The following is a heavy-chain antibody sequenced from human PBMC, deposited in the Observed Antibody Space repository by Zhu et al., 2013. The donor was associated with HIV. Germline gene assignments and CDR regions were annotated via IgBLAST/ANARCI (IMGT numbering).Heavy chain of an antibody. J-gene: IGHJ5*02. CDR1: GDTLRNSD. D-gene: IGHD3-10*01. Sequence: QDQLVQSGAAVEELGATLRVSCRASGDTLRNSDVHWVRQAPGQGLEWMGWMNTNSGNSGYHPRFQDKITMTWDTFTTTAYLEVTSLTSADTAVYSCATDGPPHILLCPWGQGTLVTVSS. V-gene: IGHV1-8*01. CDR2: MNTNSGNS. CDR3: ATDGPPHILLCP.